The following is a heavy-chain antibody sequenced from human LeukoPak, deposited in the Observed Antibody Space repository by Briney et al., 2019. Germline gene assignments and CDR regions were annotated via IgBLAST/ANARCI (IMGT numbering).Heavy chain of an antibody. Sequence: GRSLRLSCAASGFTFSSYSMNWVRQAPGKGLEWVSSISSSSSYIYYADSVKGRFTISRDNAKNSLYLQMNSLRAEDTAVYYCARILVLRAAGTANWFDPWGQGTLVTVSS. CDR3: ARILVLRAAGTANWFDP. J-gene: IGHJ5*02. D-gene: IGHD6-13*01. CDR1: GFTFSSYS. CDR2: ISSSSSYI. V-gene: IGHV3-21*01.